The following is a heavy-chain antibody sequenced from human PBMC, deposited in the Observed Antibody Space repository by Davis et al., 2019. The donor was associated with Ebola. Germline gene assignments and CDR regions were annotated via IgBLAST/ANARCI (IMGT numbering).Heavy chain of an antibody. D-gene: IGHD2-15*01. CDR3: ARVEYCSGGSCPPSYYYYGMDV. J-gene: IGHJ6*02. CDR1: GGTFSSYA. V-gene: IGHV1-69*13. CDR2: IIPIFGTA. Sequence: SVKVSCKASGGTFSSYAISWVRQAPGQGLEWMGGIIPIFGTANYAQKFQGRVTITADESTSTAYMELSSLRSEDTAVYYCARVEYCSGGSCPPSYYYYGMDVWGQGTTVTVSS.